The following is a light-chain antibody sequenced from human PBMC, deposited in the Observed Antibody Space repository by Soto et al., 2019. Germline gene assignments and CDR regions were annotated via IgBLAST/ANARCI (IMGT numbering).Light chain of an antibody. CDR3: QQYGSSPYT. CDR1: QSVRSNY. V-gene: IGKV3D-20*01. J-gene: IGKJ2*01. CDR2: DAS. Sequence: EIVLTQSPATLSLSPGERATLSCGASQSVRSNYLAWYQHKPGLTPRLLIYDASSRATGIPDRFSGSGSGTDFTLTISRLEPEDFAVYYCQQYGSSPYTFGQATNLEIK.